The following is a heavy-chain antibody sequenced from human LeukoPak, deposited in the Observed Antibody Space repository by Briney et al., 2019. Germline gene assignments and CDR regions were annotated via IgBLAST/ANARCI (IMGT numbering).Heavy chain of an antibody. J-gene: IGHJ5*02. D-gene: IGHD6-13*01. CDR1: GGSISSYY. CDR2: IYTSGST. V-gene: IGHV4-4*07. Sequence: PSETLSLTCTVSGGSISSYYWSWIRQPAGKGLEWIGRIYTSGSTNYNPSLKSRVTISVDTSKNQFSLKLSSVTAADTAMYYCARAYSSSWYYNWFDPWGQGTLVTVSS. CDR3: ARAYSSSWYYNWFDP.